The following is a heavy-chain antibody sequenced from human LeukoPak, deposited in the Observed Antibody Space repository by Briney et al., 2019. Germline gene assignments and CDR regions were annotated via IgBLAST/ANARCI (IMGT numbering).Heavy chain of an antibody. CDR1: GFTFSSYS. V-gene: IGHV3-48*04. Sequence: GGSLRLSCAASGFTFSSYSMNWVRQAPGKGLEWVSYISSSSSTIYYADSVKGRFTVSRDNAKNSLYLQMNSLGAEDTAVYYCARDQDGMDVWGQGTTVTVSS. J-gene: IGHJ6*02. CDR3: ARDQDGMDV. CDR2: ISSSSSTI.